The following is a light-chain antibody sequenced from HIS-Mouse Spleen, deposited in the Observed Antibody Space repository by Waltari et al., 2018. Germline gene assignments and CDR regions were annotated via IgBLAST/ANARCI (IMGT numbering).Light chain of an antibody. CDR2: RNN. CDR1: SSNIGSNY. CDR3: AAWDDSLSGWV. Sequence: QSVLTQPPSASGTPGQSVTISCSGSSSNIGSNYVYWYQQLPGTAPKLLIYRNNLRPSGVPDRFSGSKSGTSASLAISGLRSEDEADYYCAAWDDSLSGWVFGGGTKLTVL. J-gene: IGLJ3*02. V-gene: IGLV1-47*01.